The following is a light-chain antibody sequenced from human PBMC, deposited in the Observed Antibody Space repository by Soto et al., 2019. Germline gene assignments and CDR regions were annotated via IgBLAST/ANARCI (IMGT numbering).Light chain of an antibody. Sequence: EVVLTQSPGTLSLSPGERVTLSCRASQSISGNYLAWYQHKPGQAPRLLISGTYTRATGIPDRFSGRGSGTDFSLTISRLEPGDFAVYYCQHYGDSPSITFGQGTRLEI. J-gene: IGKJ5*01. CDR3: QHYGDSPSIT. CDR2: GTY. CDR1: QSISGNY. V-gene: IGKV3-20*01.